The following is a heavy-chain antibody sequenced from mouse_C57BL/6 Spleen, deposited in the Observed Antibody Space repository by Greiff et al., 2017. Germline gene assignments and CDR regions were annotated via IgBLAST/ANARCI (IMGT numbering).Heavy chain of an antibody. D-gene: IGHD2-3*01. CDR3: TRRIDGYYWYFDV. J-gene: IGHJ1*03. V-gene: IGHV1-15*01. CDR2: IDPETGGT. Sequence: QVQLQQSGAELVRPGASVTLSCKASGYTFTDYEMHWVKQTPVHGLEWIGAIDPETGGTAYNQKFKGKAILTADKSSSTAYMELRSLTSEDSAVYYCTRRIDGYYWYFDVWGTGTTVTVSS. CDR1: GYTFTDYE.